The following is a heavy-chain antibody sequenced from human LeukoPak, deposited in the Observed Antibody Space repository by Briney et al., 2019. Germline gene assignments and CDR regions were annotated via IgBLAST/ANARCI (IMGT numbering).Heavy chain of an antibody. Sequence: PGRSLRLSCAASGFTFSSYGMHWVRQAPGKGLEWVAVIWYDGSIKYYADSVKGRFTISRDNAKNSLYLQMSSLRAEDTAVYYCATPLSIGGYWGQGTLVTVSS. CDR1: GFTFSSYG. J-gene: IGHJ4*02. CDR3: ATPLSIGGY. CDR2: IWYDGSIK. D-gene: IGHD3-10*01. V-gene: IGHV3-33*01.